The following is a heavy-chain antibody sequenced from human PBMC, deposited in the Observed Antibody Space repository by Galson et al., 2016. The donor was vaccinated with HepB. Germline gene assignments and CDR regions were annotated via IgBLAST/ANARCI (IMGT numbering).Heavy chain of an antibody. Sequence: SVKVSCKASGFTFSSSAMQWVRQARGQRLEWIGWIVVGSGNTNYAQKFQERVTITRDMSTSTAYMDLSSLRSEDTAVYYCAARSITMVRGVPYRGSFDLWGQGTMVTVSS. V-gene: IGHV1-58*02. CDR3: AARSITMVRGVPYRGSFDL. CDR2: IVVGSGNT. D-gene: IGHD3-10*01. J-gene: IGHJ3*01. CDR1: GFTFSSSA.